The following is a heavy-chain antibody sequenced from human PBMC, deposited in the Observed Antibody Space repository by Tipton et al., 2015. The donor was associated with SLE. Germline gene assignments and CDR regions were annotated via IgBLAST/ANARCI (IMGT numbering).Heavy chain of an antibody. J-gene: IGHJ3*02. V-gene: IGHV4-59*11. CDR2: IHFSGST. CDR3: ARGGGDSVAAFDI. CDR1: GASISSHY. Sequence: TLSLTCTFSGASISSHYWTWIRQSPGKGLEWIGYIHFSGSTNYNLSLKTRVTISVDTSKRHFSLKLTSVTAADTAVYYCARGGGDSVAAFDIWGQGTLVTVSS. D-gene: IGHD2-21*01.